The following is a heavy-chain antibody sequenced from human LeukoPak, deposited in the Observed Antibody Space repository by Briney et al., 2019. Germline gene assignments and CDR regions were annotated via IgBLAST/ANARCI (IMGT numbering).Heavy chain of an antibody. CDR3: ARVGVYGDDAFDI. D-gene: IGHD5/OR15-5a*01. CDR1: GYTLTELS. Sequence: ASVKVSCKVSGYTLTELSMHWVRQAPGKGLEWMGGFDPEDGETIYAQKFQGRVTMTRDTSTSTVYMELSSLRSEDTAVYYCARVGVYGDDAFDIWGQGTMVTVSS. CDR2: FDPEDGET. V-gene: IGHV1-24*01. J-gene: IGHJ3*02.